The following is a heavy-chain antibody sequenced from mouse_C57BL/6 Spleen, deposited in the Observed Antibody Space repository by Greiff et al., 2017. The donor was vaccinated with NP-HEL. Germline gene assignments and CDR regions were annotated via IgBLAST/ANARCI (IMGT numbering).Heavy chain of an antibody. V-gene: IGHV1-9*01. J-gene: IGHJ4*01. CDR1: GYTFTGYW. D-gene: IGHD1-1*01. CDR3: ARKAYYYGSSPYYAMDY. Sequence: QVQLQQSGAELMKPGASVKLSCKATGYTFTGYWIEWVKQRPGHGLEWIGEILPGSGSTNYNEKFKGKATFTADTSSNTAYMQLSSLTTEDSAIYYCARKAYYYGSSPYYAMDYWGQGTSVTVSS. CDR2: ILPGSGST.